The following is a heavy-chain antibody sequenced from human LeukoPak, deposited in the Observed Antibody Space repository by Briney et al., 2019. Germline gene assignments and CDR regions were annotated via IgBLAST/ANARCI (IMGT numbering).Heavy chain of an antibody. D-gene: IGHD6-19*01. CDR1: GSTFDDYA. CDR2: IGWNSGSI. Sequence: GSSLRLSRAPSGSTFDDYAMHWCRQPSVKCLGWVLGIGWNSGSIGYADSVKGRLTISRDNSKNTLYLQMNSLRAEGTAVYYWAKGEYSRGWSSLDYWGQGTLVTVST. CDR3: AKGEYSRGWSSLDY. J-gene: IGHJ4*02. V-gene: IGHV3-9*01.